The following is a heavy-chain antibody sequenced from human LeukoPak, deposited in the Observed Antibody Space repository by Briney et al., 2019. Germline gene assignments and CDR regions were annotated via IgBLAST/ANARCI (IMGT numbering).Heavy chain of an antibody. CDR3: ARLLPSYESHRGWFDP. J-gene: IGHJ5*02. CDR1: GVSISSYY. CDR2: IYTSGST. V-gene: IGHV4-4*07. D-gene: IGHD5-18*01. Sequence: SETLSLTCAVSGVSISSYYWSWIRQPAGKGLEWIGHIYTSGSTNYNPSLKSRVTMSVDTSKNHLSLKPSSVTAADTAVYYCARLLPSYESHRGWFDPWGQGTLVTVSS.